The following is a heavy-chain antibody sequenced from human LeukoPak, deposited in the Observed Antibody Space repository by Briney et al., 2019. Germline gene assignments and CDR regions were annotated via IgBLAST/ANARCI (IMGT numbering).Heavy chain of an antibody. V-gene: IGHV3-23*01. Sequence: GGTLRLSCAASGFTFSSYGMSWVRQAPGKGLEWVSAISGSGGSTYYADSVKGRFTISRDNSKNTLYLQMNSLRAEDTAVYYCAKDGRPAVRYQLLYKVGWFDPWGQGTLVTVSS. J-gene: IGHJ5*02. D-gene: IGHD2-2*02. CDR2: ISGSGGST. CDR3: AKDGRPAVRYQLLYKVGWFDP. CDR1: GFTFSSYG.